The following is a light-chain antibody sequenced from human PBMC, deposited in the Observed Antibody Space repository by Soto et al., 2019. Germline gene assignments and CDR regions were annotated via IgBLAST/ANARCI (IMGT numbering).Light chain of an antibody. V-gene: IGLV2-8*01. CDR1: SSDVGGYNY. J-gene: IGLJ2*01. CDR3: SSYAGSNIR. CDR2: EVS. Sequence: QSALTQPPSASGSPGQSVTISCTGTSSDVGGYNYVSWYQQHTGKAPKLMIYEVSKRPSGVPDRFSGSKSGNTASLTVSGLQAEDEADYYCSSYAGSNIRFGGGTQLTVL.